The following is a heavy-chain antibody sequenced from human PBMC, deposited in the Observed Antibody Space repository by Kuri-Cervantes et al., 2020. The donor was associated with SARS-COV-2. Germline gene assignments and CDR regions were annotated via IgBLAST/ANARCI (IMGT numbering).Heavy chain of an antibody. J-gene: IGHJ4*02. CDR3: ARDCSGTDCNVIVYALSD. CDR1: GYTFANYG. D-gene: IGHD2-8*01. Sequence: SVKVSCKASGYTFANYGLSWVRQAPGRGLEWMGGIIPMFGTADYAQKFQGRVTITADESTSTVYMELTSLRSDDTAMYYCARDCSGTDCNVIVYALSDWGQGTLVTVSS. CDR2: IIPMFGTA. V-gene: IGHV1-69*13.